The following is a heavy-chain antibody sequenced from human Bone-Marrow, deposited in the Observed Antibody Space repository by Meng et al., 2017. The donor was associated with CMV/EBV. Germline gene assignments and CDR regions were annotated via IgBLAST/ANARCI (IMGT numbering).Heavy chain of an antibody. D-gene: IGHD6-6*01. J-gene: IGHJ6*02. CDR1: GGTFSSYA. CDR3: ASSYSSSRIDYYYYYGMDV. CDR2: IIPIFGTA. V-gene: IGHV1-69*05. Sequence: SVKVSCKASGGTFSSYAISWVRQAPGQGLEWMGGIIPIFGTANYAQKFQGRVTITTDESTSTAYMELSSLRSEDTAVYYCASSYSSSRIDYYYYYGMDVWGQGTTVTVYS.